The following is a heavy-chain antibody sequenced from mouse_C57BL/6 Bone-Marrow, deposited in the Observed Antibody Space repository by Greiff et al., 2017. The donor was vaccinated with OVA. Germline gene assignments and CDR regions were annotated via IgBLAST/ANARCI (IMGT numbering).Heavy chain of an antibody. V-gene: IGHV1-55*01. J-gene: IGHJ4*01. D-gene: IGHD1-1*01. CDR3: ARYTTVVAGNYHAMDY. CDR2: IYPGSGST. CDR1: GYTFTSYW. Sequence: QVQLQQPGAELVKPGASVKMSCKASGYTFTSYWITWVKQRPGQGLEWIGDIYPGSGSTNYNEKFKSKATLTVDTSSSTSYMQLSSLTSEDSAVYYCARYTTVVAGNYHAMDYWGQGTSVTVSS.